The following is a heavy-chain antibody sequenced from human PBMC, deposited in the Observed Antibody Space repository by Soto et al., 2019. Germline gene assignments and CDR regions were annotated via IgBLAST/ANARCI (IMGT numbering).Heavy chain of an antibody. D-gene: IGHD3-10*01. CDR2: IDNAGTDS. V-gene: IGHV3-74*01. Sequence: EVQLVESGGGLVQPGGSLRLSCAASGFTFSGRSMHWVRQAPGKGLVWVSGIDNAGTDSTYADSVKGRFTSSRDNAKNTLYLQRNGLRVEDTAVYYCARGWFGPDVWGKGTTVTVSS. CDR1: GFTFSGRS. CDR3: ARGWFGPDV. J-gene: IGHJ6*04.